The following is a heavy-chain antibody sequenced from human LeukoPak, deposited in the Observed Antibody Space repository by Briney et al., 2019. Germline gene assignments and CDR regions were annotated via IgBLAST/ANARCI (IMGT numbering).Heavy chain of an antibody. D-gene: IGHD1-26*01. CDR2: INPSGGSP. CDR1: GYTFTSYG. V-gene: IGHV1-46*03. CDR3: TRSAIVGAPGDFDY. Sequence: GASVKVSCKASGYTFTSYGISWVRQAPGQGLEWMGIINPSGGSPVYAQKFQGRFTMTRGTSTSTIYMELSSLRSEDTAVYYCTRSAIVGAPGDFDYWGQGTLVTVSS. J-gene: IGHJ4*02.